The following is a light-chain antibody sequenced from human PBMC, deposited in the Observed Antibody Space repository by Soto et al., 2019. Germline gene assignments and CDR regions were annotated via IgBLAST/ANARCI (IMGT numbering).Light chain of an antibody. CDR1: QSISSW. CDR2: DAS. CDR3: QKYNSYS. J-gene: IGKJ1*01. V-gene: IGKV1-5*01. Sequence: DIQMTQYPSTLSASVGDRVTITCRASQSISSWLAWYEQNPGKGPKLLIYDASSLERGVPSRFSGSGSGTEFTFTISSLQPDDFATHYCQKYNSYSFGQGTKVDIK.